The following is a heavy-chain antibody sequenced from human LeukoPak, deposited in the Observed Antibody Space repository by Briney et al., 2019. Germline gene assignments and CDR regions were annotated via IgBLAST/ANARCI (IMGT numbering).Heavy chain of an antibody. V-gene: IGHV1-69*04. J-gene: IGHJ4*02. CDR3: ARVYYYYDSSGYRH. D-gene: IGHD3-22*01. Sequence: SVKVSCKASGGTFSSYAISWVRQAPGQGLEWMGRIIPILGIANYAQKFQGRVTITADKSTSTAYMELSSLRSEDTAVYYCARVYYYYDSSGYRHWGQGTLVTVSS. CDR1: GGTFSSYA. CDR2: IIPILGIA.